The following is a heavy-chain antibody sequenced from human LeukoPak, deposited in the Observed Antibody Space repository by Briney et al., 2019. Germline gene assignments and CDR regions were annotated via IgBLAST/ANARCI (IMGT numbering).Heavy chain of an antibody. CDR1: GFMFIGYG. J-gene: IGHJ5*02. D-gene: IGHD3-16*01. CDR2: ISYDGSNK. CDR3: ARASFWESPINWFAP. Sequence: GGSLRLSCEASGFMFIGYGMHWVRQTPGKGLEWVAVISYDGSNKYYADSVKGRFTISRDNSKNTLYLQMNSLRAEDTAVYYCARASFWESPINWFAPWGQGTLVTVSS. V-gene: IGHV3-30*19.